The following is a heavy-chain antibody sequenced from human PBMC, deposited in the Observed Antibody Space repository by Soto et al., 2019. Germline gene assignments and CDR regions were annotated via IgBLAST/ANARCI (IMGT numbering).Heavy chain of an antibody. J-gene: IGHJ5*02. CDR2: IYYSGST. Sequence: QVQLQESGPGLVKPSQTLSLTCTVSGGSISSGGYYWSWIRQHPGKGLEWIGYIYYSGSTYYNPSHKSRVTISGDTSKNQFPLKLSSVTAADTAVYYCARVGGINWFDPWGQGTLVTVSS. CDR3: ARVGGINWFDP. CDR1: GGSISSGGYY. V-gene: IGHV4-31*03. D-gene: IGHD3-16*01.